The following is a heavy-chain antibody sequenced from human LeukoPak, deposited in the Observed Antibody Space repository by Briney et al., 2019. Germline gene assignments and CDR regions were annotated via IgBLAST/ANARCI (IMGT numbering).Heavy chain of an antibody. J-gene: IGHJ4*02. Sequence: PGGSLRLSCAASGFTFSSYGMHWVRQAPGKGLEWVAVISYDGSNKYYADSVKGRFTISRDNSKNTLYLQMNSLRAEDTAVYYCAKERGAYYDSSNDYWGQGTLVTVSS. CDR1: GFTFSSYG. V-gene: IGHV3-30*18. D-gene: IGHD3-22*01. CDR2: ISYDGSNK. CDR3: AKERGAYYDSSNDY.